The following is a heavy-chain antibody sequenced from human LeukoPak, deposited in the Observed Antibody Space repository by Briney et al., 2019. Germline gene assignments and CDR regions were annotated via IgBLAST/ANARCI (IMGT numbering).Heavy chain of an antibody. Sequence: PGTSLRLSCAASGFFFSSYPLYWVRQAPGKGLEWVAGVLFDGSNKNYGDSVKGRFTISRDNAKNSLYLQMNSLRAEDTALYYCAKDIRYFDWLPVFDYWGQGTLVTVSS. D-gene: IGHD3-9*01. CDR1: GFFFSSYP. J-gene: IGHJ4*02. V-gene: IGHV3-30*04. CDR2: VLFDGSNK. CDR3: AKDIRYFDWLPVFDY.